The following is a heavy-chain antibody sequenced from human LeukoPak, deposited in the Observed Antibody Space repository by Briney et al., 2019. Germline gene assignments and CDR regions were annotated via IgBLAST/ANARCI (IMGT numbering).Heavy chain of an antibody. CDR1: GFTFSSYA. CDR3: AKGVYYGSSGYYTAYYYYGMDV. CDR2: XXXXGGST. Sequence: AASGFTFSSYAMSWVRQARGKGLEXXXXXXXXGGSTYYADCVKGRFTISRDTSTNTLYLQMNTLRAEDTAVYYCAKGVYYGSSGYYTAYYYYGMDVWGQGTTVTVSS. J-gene: IGHJ6*02. V-gene: IGHV3-23*01. D-gene: IGHD3-22*01.